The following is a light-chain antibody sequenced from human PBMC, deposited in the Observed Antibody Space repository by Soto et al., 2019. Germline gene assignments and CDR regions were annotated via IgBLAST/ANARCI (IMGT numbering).Light chain of an antibody. V-gene: IGLV1-47*02. CDR3: AAWDDSLSGVV. J-gene: IGLJ2*01. Sequence: QSVLTQPPSTSGTPGQTVTISCSGSTPNIGSNYVYWYQQLPGTAPQLLISNDNQRPSGVPDRFSGSKSGTSASLAISGLRSEDEADYSCAAWDDSLSGVVFGGGTKLTVL. CDR1: TPNIGSNY. CDR2: NDN.